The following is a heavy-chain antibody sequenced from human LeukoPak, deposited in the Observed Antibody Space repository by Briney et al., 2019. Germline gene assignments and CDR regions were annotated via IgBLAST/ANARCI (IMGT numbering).Heavy chain of an antibody. CDR1: RFPFSSYE. Sequence: VGYLRLYCAASRFPFSSYEMNWVRQSPGTGLEWVSYISSSGSTIYYADSVKGRFTISRDNANNSLYLQMNSLTAEDTAVYYCAEPGITMIGGVWGKGATVTISS. V-gene: IGHV3-48*03. D-gene: IGHD3-10*02. CDR3: AEPGITMIGGV. CDR2: ISSSGSTI. J-gene: IGHJ6*04.